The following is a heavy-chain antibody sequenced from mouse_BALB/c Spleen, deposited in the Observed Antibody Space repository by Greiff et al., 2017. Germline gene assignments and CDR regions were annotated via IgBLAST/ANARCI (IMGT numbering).Heavy chain of an antibody. CDR1: GYSITSDYA. D-gene: IGHD1-1*01. J-gene: IGHJ1*01. CDR2: ISYSGST. V-gene: IGHV3-2*02. Sequence: EVKLVESGPGLVKPSQSLSLTCTVTGYSITSDYAWNWIRQFPGNKLEWMGYISYSGSTSYNPSLKSRISITRDTSKNQFFLQLNSVTTEDTATYYCASYYGYCYFDVWGAGTTVTVSS. CDR3: ASYYGYCYFDV.